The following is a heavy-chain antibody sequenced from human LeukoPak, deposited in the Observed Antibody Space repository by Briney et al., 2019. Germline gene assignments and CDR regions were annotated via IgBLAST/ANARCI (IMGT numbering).Heavy chain of an antibody. V-gene: IGHV1-2*02. D-gene: IGHD3-16*01. CDR1: GNTFTKYY. CDR2: INPNSGGT. Sequence: GASVKVSCKASGNTFTKYYIHWVRQAPGQGLEWMGWINPNSGGTNYAQKFQGGVTMTRDTSTSTAYMELSRLRSDDTAVYYCASGSGGLYFDYWGQGTLVTVSS. CDR3: ASGSGGLYFDY. J-gene: IGHJ4*02.